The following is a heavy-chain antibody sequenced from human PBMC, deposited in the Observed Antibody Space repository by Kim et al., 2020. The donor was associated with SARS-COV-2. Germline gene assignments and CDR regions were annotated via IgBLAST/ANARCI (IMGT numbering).Heavy chain of an antibody. CDR3: TTRLAARPIGSDY. Sequence: GGSLRLSCAASGFTFSNAWMSWVRQAPGKGLEWVGRIKSKTDGGTTDYAAPVKGRFTISRDDSKNTLYLQMNSLKTEDTAVYYCTTRLAARPIGSDYWGQGTLVTVSS. D-gene: IGHD6-6*01. CDR1: GFTFSNAW. CDR2: IKSKTDGGTT. V-gene: IGHV3-15*01. J-gene: IGHJ4*02.